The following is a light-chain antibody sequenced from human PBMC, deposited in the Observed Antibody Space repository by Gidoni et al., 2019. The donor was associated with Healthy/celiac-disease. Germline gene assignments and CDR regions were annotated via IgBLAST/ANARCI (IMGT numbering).Light chain of an antibody. CDR3: QQSYSTPRT. CDR1: QSISSY. Sequence: DIQLTQSPSSLSASVGAGVIITCRASQSISSYLNWYQQKPGKAPKLLIYAASSLQSGVPSRFSGSGSGTDFTLTISSLQPEDSATYYCQQSYSTPRTFGQGTKVEVK. V-gene: IGKV1-39*01. CDR2: AAS. J-gene: IGKJ1*01.